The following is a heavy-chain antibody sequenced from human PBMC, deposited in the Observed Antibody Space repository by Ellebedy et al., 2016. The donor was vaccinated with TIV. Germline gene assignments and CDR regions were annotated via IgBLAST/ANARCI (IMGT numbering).Heavy chain of an antibody. CDR2: INSRSTTI. D-gene: IGHD2-2*03. V-gene: IGHV3-11*04. CDR3: ARSPPMDFAFDI. J-gene: IGHJ3*02. CDR1: GFTFSDFY. Sequence: GESLKISCAASGFTFSDFYMSWMRQAPGRGLEWVSYINSRSTTINYADSVKGRFTVSRDNAKNSLYLQMNSLRAEDTAVYYCARSPPMDFAFDIWGQGTMVTVSS.